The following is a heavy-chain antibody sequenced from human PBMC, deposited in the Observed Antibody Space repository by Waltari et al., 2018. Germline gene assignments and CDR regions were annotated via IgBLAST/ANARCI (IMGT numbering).Heavy chain of an antibody. V-gene: IGHV4-34*01. Sequence: QVQLQQWGTGLLKPSETLSLTCAVFGGSFSAYHWSWIRQSPGKGLEWIGEINHSGSAIYNPSLKSRVTISLDPSKRQVALRLSSVTAADTAVYFCARGTGGSSTYYFAGMDVWGQGTTVTVSS. CDR3: ARGTGGSSTYYFAGMDV. J-gene: IGHJ6*02. D-gene: IGHD3-22*01. CDR1: GGSFSAYH. CDR2: INHSGSA.